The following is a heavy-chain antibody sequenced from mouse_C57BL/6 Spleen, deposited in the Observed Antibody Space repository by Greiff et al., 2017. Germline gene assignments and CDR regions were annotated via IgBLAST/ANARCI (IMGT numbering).Heavy chain of an antibody. J-gene: IGHJ1*03. CDR1: GYTFTSYW. CDR3: ARSIDYGYEWYYDV. D-gene: IGHD2-2*01. CDR2: IDPDSGGT. Sequence: VQLQQPGAELVKPGASVKLSCKASGYTFTSYWMHWVKQRPGRGLEWIGRIDPDSGGTKYNEKFKSKATLTVDKPSSTAYMQLSRLTSEDSAVYDCARSIDYGYEWYYDVWGTGTTVTVSS. V-gene: IGHV1-72*01.